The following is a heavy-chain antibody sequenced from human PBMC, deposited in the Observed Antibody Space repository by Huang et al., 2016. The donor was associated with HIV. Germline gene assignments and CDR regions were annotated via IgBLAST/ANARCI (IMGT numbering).Heavy chain of an antibody. Sequence: QVQLVESGGGVVQPGGSLRLSCTASGFTFGSFGMHWVRQALGKGLEWVAFIRYDGNNYYYADSGMGRFTISRDNSKDTLYLQMNRLRPDDSAVYYCAKDLTYTFGRHFDYWGRGTLVTVSS. J-gene: IGHJ4*02. CDR1: GFTFGSFG. CDR3: AKDLTYTFGRHFDY. CDR2: IRYDGNNY. D-gene: IGHD3-3*01. V-gene: IGHV3-30*02.